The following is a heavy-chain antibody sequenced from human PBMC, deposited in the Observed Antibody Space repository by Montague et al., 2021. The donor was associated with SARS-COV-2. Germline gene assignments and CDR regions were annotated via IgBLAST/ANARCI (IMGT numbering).Heavy chain of an antibody. V-gene: IGHV4-39*01. Sequence: SETLSLTCSVSGDSIDNSRYYWGWFRQPPGKGLEWIGTIYYSGSAXYNPSLKSRVTISVDTSKDQFSLKLNSVTATDTAVYYCARLESTRGVIIRGAFHIWGQGTKVTVSS. CDR1: GDSIDNSRYY. CDR2: IYYSGSA. D-gene: IGHD3-10*01. CDR3: ARLESTRGVIIRGAFHI. J-gene: IGHJ3*02.